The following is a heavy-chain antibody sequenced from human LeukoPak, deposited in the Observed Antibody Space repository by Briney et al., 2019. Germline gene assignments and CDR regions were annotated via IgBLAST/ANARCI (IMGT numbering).Heavy chain of an antibody. V-gene: IGHV4-59*01. CDR1: GGSISTYY. D-gene: IGHD6-13*01. CDR3: AGGDSSSWPPPPDFDY. J-gene: IGHJ4*02. CDR2: IDYRGST. Sequence: SETLSLTCTVSGGSISTYYWSWIRQPPGKGLEWIAYIDYRGSTTYNPSLRSRVTISVDTSRNQFSLKLSSVTAADTAVYYCAGGDSSSWPPPPDFDYWGQGTLVTVSS.